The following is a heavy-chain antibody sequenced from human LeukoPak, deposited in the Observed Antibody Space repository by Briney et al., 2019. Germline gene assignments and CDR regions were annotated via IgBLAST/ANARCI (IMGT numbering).Heavy chain of an antibody. J-gene: IGHJ4*02. Sequence: GASVKVSCKASGFTFTSSAVQWVRQARGQRLEWIGWIVVGSGNTNYAQKFQERVTITRDMSTSTAYMELSSLRSVDTAVYYCAADFQDTAMVTNYWGQGTLVTVSS. V-gene: IGHV1-58*01. D-gene: IGHD5-18*01. CDR3: AADFQDTAMVTNY. CDR1: GFTFTSSA. CDR2: IVVGSGNT.